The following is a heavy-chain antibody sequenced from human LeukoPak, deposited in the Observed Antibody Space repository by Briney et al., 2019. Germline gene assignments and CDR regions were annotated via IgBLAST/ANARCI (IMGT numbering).Heavy chain of an antibody. V-gene: IGHV3-48*04. CDR3: ARVKYRAVDV. Sequence: GGSLRLSCAASGFTFSSYSMNWVRQAPGKGLEWVSYISSSSSTIYYADSVKGRFTISRDNAKNSLYLQMNSLRAEDTAVYYCARVKYRAVDVWGKGTTVTVSS. CDR2: ISSSSSTI. D-gene: IGHD6-6*01. CDR1: GFTFSSYS. J-gene: IGHJ6*04.